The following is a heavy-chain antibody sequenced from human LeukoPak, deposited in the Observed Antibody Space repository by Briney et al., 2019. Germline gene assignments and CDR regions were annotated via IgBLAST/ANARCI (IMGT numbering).Heavy chain of an antibody. CDR3: ARGRGGEWLRFSYFDY. D-gene: IGHD5-12*01. CDR2: IYYSGSTHSGNT. Sequence: SETLSLTCTVSGGSIISTTYYWGWIRQPPGKGLEWIGSIYYSGSTHSGNTYYNPSLKSRVTISIDKSKNQFSLKLTSVTAADTAVYYCARGRGGEWLRFSYFDYWGQGTLVTVSS. V-gene: IGHV4-39*07. CDR1: GGSIISTTYY. J-gene: IGHJ4*02.